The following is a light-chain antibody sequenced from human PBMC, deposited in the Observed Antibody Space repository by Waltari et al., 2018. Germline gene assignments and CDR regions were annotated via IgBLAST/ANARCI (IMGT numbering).Light chain of an antibody. CDR2: DVS. CDR1: RSDVGGYNY. V-gene: IGLV2-11*01. J-gene: IGLJ3*02. CDR3: CSYAGSYTLGV. Sequence: QSALTQPRSVSGSPGQSVTISCTGTRSDVGGYNYVSCYQQHPGKAPKLMIYDVSKRPSGVPDRFSGSKSGNTASLTISGLQAEDEADYYCCSYAGSYTLGVFGGGTKLTVL.